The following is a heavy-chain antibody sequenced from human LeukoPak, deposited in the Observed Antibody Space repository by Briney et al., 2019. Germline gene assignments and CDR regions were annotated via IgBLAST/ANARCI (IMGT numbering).Heavy chain of an antibody. Sequence: ASVKVSCKASGYTFTSYYLHWVRQAPGQGLEWMGIINPSTGSTTYTENFQGRATMTRDMSTRTVYMELSSLRSEDTAVYYCARVPGYCSSTSCLDFDYWGQGTLVTVSS. CDR1: GYTFTSYY. V-gene: IGHV1-46*01. CDR2: INPSTGST. CDR3: ARVPGYCSSTSCLDFDY. D-gene: IGHD2-2*01. J-gene: IGHJ4*02.